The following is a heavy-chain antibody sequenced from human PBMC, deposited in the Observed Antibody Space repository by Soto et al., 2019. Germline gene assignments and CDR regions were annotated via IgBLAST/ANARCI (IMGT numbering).Heavy chain of an antibody. V-gene: IGHV4-4*02. D-gene: IGHD3-10*01. CDR1: GGSISSSNW. CDR3: ARGRSMVRGVIMGWFDP. J-gene: IGHJ5*02. CDR2: IYHSGST. Sequence: PSETLSLTCAVSGGSISSSNWWSWVRQPPGKGLEWIGEIYHSGSTNYNPSLKSRVTISVDKSKNQFSLKLSSVTAADTAVYYCARGRSMVRGVIMGWFDPWGQGTLVTVSS.